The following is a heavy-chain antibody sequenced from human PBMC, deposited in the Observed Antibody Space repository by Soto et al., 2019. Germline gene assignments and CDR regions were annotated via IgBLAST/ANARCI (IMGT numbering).Heavy chain of an antibody. CDR2: VYYSGAT. CDR3: ARGNDWKSSTFDI. D-gene: IGHD2-21*01. V-gene: IGHV4-59*11. CDR1: GGSLPAHY. J-gene: IGHJ3*02. Sequence: QVQLQASGPGLVKPSETLSLTCTVAGGSLPAHYWNLFRQSPGRGLQWLGYVYYSGATSYNPSLTSRVTMTVDTSKTQFSLKLRSVTAADTAVYFCARGNDWKSSTFDIWGQGTMVSCSS.